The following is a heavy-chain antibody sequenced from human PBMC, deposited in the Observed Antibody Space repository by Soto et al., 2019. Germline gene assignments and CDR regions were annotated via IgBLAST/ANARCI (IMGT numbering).Heavy chain of an antibody. V-gene: IGHV5-10-1*01. CDR3: ARHMISNYYYGMDV. D-gene: IGHD3-16*01. CDR1: GYSFTSYW. CDR2: IDPSDSYT. Sequence: PGESLKISCRGSGYSFTSYWISWVRQMPGKGLEWMGRIDPSDSYTNYSPSFQGHVTISADKSISTAYLQWSSLKASDTAMYYCARHMISNYYYGMDVWGQGTTVTVSS. J-gene: IGHJ6*02.